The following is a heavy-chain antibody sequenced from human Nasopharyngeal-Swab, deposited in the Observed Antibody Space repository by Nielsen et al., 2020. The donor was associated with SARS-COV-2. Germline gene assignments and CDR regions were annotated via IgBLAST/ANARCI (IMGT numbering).Heavy chain of an antibody. D-gene: IGHD5-12*01. CDR1: NYTFTSYG. CDR3: AREGEYGAYDAPDY. V-gene: IGHV1-69*10. Sequence: SVKVSCKASNYTFTSYGISWVRPAPGQGLEWMGGIVPALGLPNYAQKFRGRVTLSADRSTTTSYLELSSLRSEDTAIYYCAREGEYGAYDAPDYWGQGTLVTVSS. J-gene: IGHJ4*02. CDR2: IVPALGLP.